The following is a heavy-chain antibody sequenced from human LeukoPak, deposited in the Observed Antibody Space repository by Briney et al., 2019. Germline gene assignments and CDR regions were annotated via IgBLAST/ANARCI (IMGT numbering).Heavy chain of an antibody. D-gene: IGHD2-8*01. J-gene: IGHJ4*02. Sequence: ASVKVSCKASGYTFTGFYMHWVRQAPGQGLEWMGWINPNSGDTNYAQKFQGRVTMTRDTSISTAYMELSRLRSDDTAVYYCASGAWSTPGRLDYWGQGTLVTVSS. CDR1: GYTFTGFY. CDR2: INPNSGDT. CDR3: ASGAWSTPGRLDY. V-gene: IGHV1-2*02.